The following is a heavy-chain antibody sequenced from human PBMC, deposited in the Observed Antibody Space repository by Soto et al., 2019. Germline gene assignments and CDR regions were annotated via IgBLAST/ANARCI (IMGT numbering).Heavy chain of an antibody. Sequence: GGSLRLSCAASGFTSSNAWMTWVRQAPGKGLEWIGRIKSKTDGGTTDYAAHVKGRFTISRDDSKNTLYLQMNSLKTEDTAVYYCTTDSSSWYFLNWFDPWGQGTLVTVSS. CDR3: TTDSSSWYFLNWFDP. V-gene: IGHV3-15*01. J-gene: IGHJ5*02. CDR1: GFTSSNAW. D-gene: IGHD6-13*01. CDR2: IKSKTDGGTT.